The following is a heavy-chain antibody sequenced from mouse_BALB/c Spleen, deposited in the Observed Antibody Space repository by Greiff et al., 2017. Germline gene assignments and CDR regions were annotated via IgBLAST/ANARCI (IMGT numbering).Heavy chain of an antibody. CDR2: ISDGGSYT. J-gene: IGHJ4*01. Sequence: EVKLMESGGGLVKPGGSLKLSCAASGFTFSDYYMYWVRQTPEKRLEWVATISDGGSYTYYPDSVKGRFTISRDNAKNNLYLQMSSLKSEDTAMYYCARSPIYYYGSSYAMDYWGQGTSVTVSS. D-gene: IGHD1-1*01. CDR3: ARSPIYYYGSSYAMDY. CDR1: GFTFSDYY. V-gene: IGHV5-4*02.